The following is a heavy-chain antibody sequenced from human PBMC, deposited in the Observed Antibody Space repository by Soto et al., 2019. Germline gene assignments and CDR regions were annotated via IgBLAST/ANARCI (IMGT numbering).Heavy chain of an antibody. CDR2: MNPNSGNT. D-gene: IGHD3-3*01. Sequence: GASVKVSCKASGYTFTSYDINWVRQATGQGLEWMGWMNPNSGNTGYAQKFQGRVTMTRNTSISTAYMELSSLRSEDTAVYYCARGITIFGVVIIGGPKSRWFDPWGQGTLVTVS. J-gene: IGHJ5*02. V-gene: IGHV1-8*01. CDR1: GYTFTSYD. CDR3: ARGITIFGVVIIGGPKSRWFDP.